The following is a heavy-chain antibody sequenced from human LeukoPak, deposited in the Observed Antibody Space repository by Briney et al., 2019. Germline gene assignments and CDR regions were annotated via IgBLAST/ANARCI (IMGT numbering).Heavy chain of an antibody. CDR3: ARSLVRGVIRGAFDI. CDR2: INQDGSDK. Sequence: PGGSLRLSCAASGFTFSGHWLSWFRQAPGKGLEWVANINQDGSDKYFVDSVRGRFTISRDNSKNTLYLQMNSLRAEDTAVYYCARSLVRGVIRGAFDIWGQGTMVTVSS. D-gene: IGHD3-10*01. J-gene: IGHJ3*02. V-gene: IGHV3-7*03. CDR1: GFTFSGHW.